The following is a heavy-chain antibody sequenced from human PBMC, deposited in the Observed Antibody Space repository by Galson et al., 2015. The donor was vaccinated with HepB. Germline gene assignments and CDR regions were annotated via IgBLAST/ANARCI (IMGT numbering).Heavy chain of an antibody. CDR2: ISAGSVST. D-gene: IGHD3-10*01. CDR1: GFTFSSYA. V-gene: IGHV3-23*01. CDR3: AKGAASYYYGSGILDS. J-gene: IGHJ4*02. Sequence: SLRLSCAASGFTFSSYAMNWVRQAPGKGLEWVSTISAGSVSTFHADSVRGRLTFSGTNPKTMWILNMNSLRVEDTAVYYCAKGAASYYYGSGILDSWGQGTLLTVSS.